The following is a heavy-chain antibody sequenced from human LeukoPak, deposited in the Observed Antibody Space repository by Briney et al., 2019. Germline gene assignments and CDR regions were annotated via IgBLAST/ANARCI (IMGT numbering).Heavy chain of an antibody. D-gene: IGHD6-19*01. CDR2: ISGSGGST. J-gene: IGHJ4*02. V-gene: IGHV3-23*01. CDR3: AKGKAVAGCFDY. CDR1: GFTFSSYA. Sequence: QSGGSLRLSCAASGFTFSSYAMSWVRQAPGKGLEWVSAISGSGGSTYYADSVKGRFTISRDNSKNTLYLQMNSLRAEDTAVYYCAKGKAVAGCFDYWGQGTLVTVSS.